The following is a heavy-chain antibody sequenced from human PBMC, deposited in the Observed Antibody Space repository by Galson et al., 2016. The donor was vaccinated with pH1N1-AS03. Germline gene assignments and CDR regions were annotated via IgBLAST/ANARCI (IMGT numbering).Heavy chain of an antibody. D-gene: IGHD3-16*01. V-gene: IGHV3-23*01. J-gene: IGHJ4*02. CDR2: VVTSGDT. CDR3: AKVGWAHY. CDR1: GFRLTSIA. Sequence: SLRLSCAASGFRLTSIAMTWVRQAPGKGLEWVSGVVTSGDTYFADSVKGRFSISRDDSKNTMYLQMDSLGAEDTAVYYCAKVGWAHYWGQGTLVTVSS.